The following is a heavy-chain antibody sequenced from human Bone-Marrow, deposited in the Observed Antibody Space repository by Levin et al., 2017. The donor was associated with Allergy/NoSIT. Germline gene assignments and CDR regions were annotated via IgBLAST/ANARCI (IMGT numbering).Heavy chain of an antibody. V-gene: IGHV3-48*03. CDR3: ARETINCGGDCYDY. D-gene: IGHD2-21*01. CDR1: GFTFINYE. CDR2: IDTSGSSV. J-gene: IGHJ4*02. Sequence: GESLKISCATSGFTFINYEFNWVRQAPGKGLEWISYIDTSGSSVYYADSVKGRFTISRDNAENSVSLQMNSLRVEDTAVYYCARETINCGGDCYDYWGQGTLVTVSS.